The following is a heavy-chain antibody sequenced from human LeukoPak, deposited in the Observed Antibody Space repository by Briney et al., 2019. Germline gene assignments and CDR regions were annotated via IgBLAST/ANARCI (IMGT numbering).Heavy chain of an antibody. CDR3: ARGPVVTGWFDP. CDR2: IYHRGST. Sequence: SETLSLTCTVSGYSISSAYSWGWIRQPPGKGLAWIGHIYHRGSTYYNPSLKSRVTISVDTSKNQFSLKLSSVTAADTAVYYCARGPVVTGWFDPWGQGTLVTVSS. V-gene: IGHV4-38-2*02. J-gene: IGHJ5*02. D-gene: IGHD4-23*01. CDR1: GYSISSAYS.